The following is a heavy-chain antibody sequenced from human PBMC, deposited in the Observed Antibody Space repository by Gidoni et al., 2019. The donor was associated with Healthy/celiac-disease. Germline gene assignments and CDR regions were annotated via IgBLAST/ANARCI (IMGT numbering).Heavy chain of an antibody. CDR2: ISWNSGSI. CDR3: AKGGVPGYYDSSGYSYYGMDV. J-gene: IGHJ6*02. D-gene: IGHD3-22*01. CDR1: GFTFDDYA. V-gene: IGHV3-9*01. Sequence: EVQLVESGGGLVQPGRSLRLSCAASGFTFDDYAMHWVRQAPGKGLEWVSGISWNSGSIGYADSVKGRFTISRDNAKNSLYLQMNSLRAEDTALYYCAKGGVPGYYDSSGYSYYGMDVWGQGTTVTVSS.